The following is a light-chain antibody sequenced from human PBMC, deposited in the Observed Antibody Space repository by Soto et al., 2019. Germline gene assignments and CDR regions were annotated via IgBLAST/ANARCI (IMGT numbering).Light chain of an antibody. V-gene: IGKV1-27*01. Sequence: DIQMTQSPSSLSASVGDRVTITCRASQGISNFLAWHQQKPGKVPKLLIYAASTLQSGVPSRFSGSGSGTDFTLTITSLQPEVVATYYCQKYNSAPWTFSQGTKVEIK. CDR2: AAS. CDR3: QKYNSAPWT. CDR1: QGISNF. J-gene: IGKJ1*01.